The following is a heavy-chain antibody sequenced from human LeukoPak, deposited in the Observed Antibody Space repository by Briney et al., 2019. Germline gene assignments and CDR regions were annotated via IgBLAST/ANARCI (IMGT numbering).Heavy chain of an antibody. CDR3: ASSGSYRFDY. CDR2: ISADGGDT. J-gene: IGHJ4*02. D-gene: IGHD1-26*01. CDR1: GSTLSNYA. V-gene: IGHV3-23*01. Sequence: QSGGSLRLSCAASGSTLSNYAISWVRQAPGKGLEWVSAISADGGDTYHTDSVKGRFTISRDNSKNTLFLQMNSLRGEDTAVYYCASSGSYRFDYWGQGTLVTVSS.